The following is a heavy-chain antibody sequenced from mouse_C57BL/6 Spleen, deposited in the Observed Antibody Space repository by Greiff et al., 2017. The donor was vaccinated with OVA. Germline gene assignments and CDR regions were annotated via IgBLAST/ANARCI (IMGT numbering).Heavy chain of an antibody. V-gene: IGHV14-4*01. Sequence: VQLKESGAELVRPGASVKLSCTASGFNIKGDSMHWVKQRPEQGLEWIGWIDPESGYTEYDSKFQGKATITADTSSNTAYMQLSSLTSEDTAVYYCTHSAWFAYWGQGTLVTVSA. CDR1: GFNIKGDS. CDR3: THSAWFAY. CDR2: IDPESGYT. J-gene: IGHJ3*01. D-gene: IGHD2-12*01.